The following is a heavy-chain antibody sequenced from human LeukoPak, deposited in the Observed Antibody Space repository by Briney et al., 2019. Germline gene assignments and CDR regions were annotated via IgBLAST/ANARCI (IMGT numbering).Heavy chain of an antibody. J-gene: IGHJ3*02. CDR2: ISSSSSTI. CDR3: ARDATIFGVVPDDFDI. D-gene: IGHD3-3*01. V-gene: IGHV3-48*01. Sequence: PGGSLRLSCAASGFTFSSYNMNWVRQAPGKGLEWVSYISSSSSTIYYADSVKGRFTISRDNAKNSLYLQMNSLRAEDTAVYYCARDATIFGVVPDDFDIWGQGTMVTVSS. CDR1: GFTFSSYN.